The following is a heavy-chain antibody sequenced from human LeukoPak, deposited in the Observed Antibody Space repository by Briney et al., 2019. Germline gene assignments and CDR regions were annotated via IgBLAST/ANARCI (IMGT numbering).Heavy chain of an antibody. Sequence: PGASVKVSCKASGYTFTSYYMHWVRQAPGQGLEWMGIINPSGGSTSYTQKFRGRVTMTRDTSTSTVYMELSSLRSEDTAVYYCARDSLAEEFDPWGQGTLVTVSS. CDR2: INPSGGST. V-gene: IGHV1-46*01. J-gene: IGHJ5*02. CDR1: GYTFTSYY. CDR3: ARDSLAEEFDP.